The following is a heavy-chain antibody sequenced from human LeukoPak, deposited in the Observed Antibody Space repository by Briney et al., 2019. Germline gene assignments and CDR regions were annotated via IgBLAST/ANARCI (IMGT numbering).Heavy chain of an antibody. Sequence: SETLSLTCTVSGGSISSYYWSWIRQPPGKGLEWIGYIYYSGSTNYNPSLKSRVTISVDTSKNQISLKLSSVTAADTAVYYCARDGGYDFWRGNVGFDPWGQGTLVTVSS. CDR2: IYYSGST. J-gene: IGHJ5*02. CDR1: GGSISSYY. V-gene: IGHV4-59*01. D-gene: IGHD3-3*01. CDR3: ARDGGYDFWRGNVGFDP.